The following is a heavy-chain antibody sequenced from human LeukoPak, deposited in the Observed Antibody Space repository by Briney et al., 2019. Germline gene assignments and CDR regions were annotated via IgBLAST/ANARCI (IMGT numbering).Heavy chain of an antibody. CDR2: ISGSGGST. V-gene: IGHV3-23*01. CDR3: AKAVVRGVNAFDI. Sequence: GGSLRLSCAASGFTFSSYAMSWVRQAPGKGLEWVSAISGSGGSTYYADSVKGRFTISRDSSKNTLYLQMNSLRAEDTAVYYCAKAVVRGVNAFDIWGQGTMVTVSS. D-gene: IGHD3-10*01. J-gene: IGHJ3*02. CDR1: GFTFSSYA.